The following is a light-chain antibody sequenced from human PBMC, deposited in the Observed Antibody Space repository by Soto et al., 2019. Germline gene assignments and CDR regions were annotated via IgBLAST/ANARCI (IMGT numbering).Light chain of an antibody. V-gene: IGKV3-20*01. J-gene: IGKJ5*01. CDR2: GAS. CDR1: QSVSSN. CDR3: QQYGSSST. Sequence: EIVMTQSPATLSVSPGERATLSCRASQSVSSNLAWYQQKPGQAPRLLIYGASNRATGIPDRFSGSGSGTDFTLTISRLEPDDFAVYYCQQYGSSSTFGQGTLLENK.